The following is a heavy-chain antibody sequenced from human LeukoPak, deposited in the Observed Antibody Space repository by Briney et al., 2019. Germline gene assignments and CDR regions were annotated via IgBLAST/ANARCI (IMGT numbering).Heavy chain of an antibody. V-gene: IGHV3-23*01. Sequence: GGSLRLSCAASGFTVSSNYMSWVRQAPGKGLEWVSTISGRGDSPYYADSVKGRFSISRDNSKNTLFLHMNSLRAEDTAVYYCARDPGYAIYYFDYWGQGNLVTVSS. D-gene: IGHD3-9*01. CDR2: ISGRGDSP. CDR1: GFTVSSNY. CDR3: ARDPGYAIYYFDY. J-gene: IGHJ4*02.